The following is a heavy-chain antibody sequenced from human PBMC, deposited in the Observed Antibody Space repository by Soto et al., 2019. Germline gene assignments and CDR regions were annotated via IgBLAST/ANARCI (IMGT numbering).Heavy chain of an antibody. CDR2: ISSSSSYI. CDR1: GFTFSSYS. CDR3: ARESDDFWSGSYKKGPY. D-gene: IGHD3-3*01. V-gene: IGHV3-21*01. Sequence: PGGSLRLSCAASGFTFSSYSMNWVRQAPGKGLEWVSSISSSSSYIYYADSVKGRFTISRDNAKNSLYLQMNSLRAEDTAVYYCARESDDFWSGSYKKGPYLGQGTLVTVSS. J-gene: IGHJ4*02.